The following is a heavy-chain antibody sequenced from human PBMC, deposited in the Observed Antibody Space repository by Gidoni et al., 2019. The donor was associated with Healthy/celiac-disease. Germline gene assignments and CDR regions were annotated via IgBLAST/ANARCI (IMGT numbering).Heavy chain of an antibody. Sequence: QVQLVESGGGVVQPGRSLRISCAASGFTFSSSGMHWVRQAPGKGLEWVAVIWYDGSNKYYADSVKGRFTSSRDNSKNTLYLQMNSLRAEDTAVYYCARDGGGYNVEYYYYYMDVWGKGTTVTVSS. V-gene: IGHV3-33*01. J-gene: IGHJ6*03. CDR3: ARDGGGYNVEYYYYYMDV. CDR2: IWYDGSNK. D-gene: IGHD5-12*01. CDR1: GFTFSSSG.